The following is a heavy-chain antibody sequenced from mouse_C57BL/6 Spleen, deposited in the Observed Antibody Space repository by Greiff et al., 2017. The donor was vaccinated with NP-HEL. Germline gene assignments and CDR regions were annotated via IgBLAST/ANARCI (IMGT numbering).Heavy chain of an antibody. D-gene: IGHD4-1*01. CDR2: IDPETGGT. V-gene: IGHV1-15*01. CDR3: TREETGTGGDY. Sequence: VQLQQSGAELVRPGASVTLSCKASGYTFTDYEMHWVKQTPVHGLEWIGAIDPETGGTAYNQKFKGKAILTADKSSSTAYMELRSLTSEDSAVYYCTREETGTGGDYWGQGTTLTVSS. CDR1: GYTFTDYE. J-gene: IGHJ2*01.